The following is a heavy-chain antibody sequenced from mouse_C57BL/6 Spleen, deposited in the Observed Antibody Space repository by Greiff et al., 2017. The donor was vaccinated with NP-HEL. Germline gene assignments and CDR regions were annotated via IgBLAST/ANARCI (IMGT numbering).Heavy chain of an antibody. V-gene: IGHV1-9*01. CDR2: ILPGSGST. J-gene: IGHJ2*01. CDR3: ARRGTVVAKEYYFDY. CDR1: GYTFTGYW. D-gene: IGHD1-1*01. Sequence: VQLQQSGAELLKPGASVKLSCKATGYTFTGYWIEWVKQRPGHGLEWIGEILPGSGSTNYNEKFKGKATFTADTSSNTAYMQLSSLTTEDSAIYYCARRGTVVAKEYYFDYWGQGTTLTVSS.